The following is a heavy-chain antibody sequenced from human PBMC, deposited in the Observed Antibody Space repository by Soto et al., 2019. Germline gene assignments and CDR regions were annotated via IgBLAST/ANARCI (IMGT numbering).Heavy chain of an antibody. D-gene: IGHD6-19*01. CDR2: IPQDGVDG. J-gene: IGHJ4*02. V-gene: IGHV3-7*03. Sequence: DVKLVESGGGLVQPGDSLRLSCEVSGFTFSMYSMSWVRQSPGKGLEWVAKIPQDGVDGHYADSVKGRFIISRDNDKNSLHLQLNNLRAEDTAVYYCASTAVAGNGGAFDFWGLGTLVIVSS. CDR3: ASTAVAGNGGAFDF. CDR1: GFTFSMYS.